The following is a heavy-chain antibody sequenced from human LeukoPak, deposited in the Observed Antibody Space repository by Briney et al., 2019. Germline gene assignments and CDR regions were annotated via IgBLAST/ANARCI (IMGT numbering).Heavy chain of an antibody. CDR2: ISSSSSYI. CDR1: GFTFSSYR. D-gene: IGHD1-26*01. J-gene: IGHJ4*02. CDR3: ARGREILGY. V-gene: IGHV3-21*01. Sequence: GGSLRLSCAASGFTFSSYRMNWLRQAPGKGLEVVSSISSSSSYIYYADSVKGRSTISRDNAKNSLYLQMNSLIAEDTAVYYCARGREILGYWGQGTLVTVSS.